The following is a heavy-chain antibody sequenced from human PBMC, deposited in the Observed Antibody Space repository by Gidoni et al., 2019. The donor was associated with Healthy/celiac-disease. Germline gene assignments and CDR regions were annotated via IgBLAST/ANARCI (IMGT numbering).Heavy chain of an antibody. CDR2: ISYDGINK. D-gene: IGHD1-26*01. CDR1: GFTFSSYG. V-gene: IGHV3-30*18. J-gene: IGHJ4*02. CDR3: AKDPHLYGGSYPNYFDY. Sequence: QVQLVESGGGVVQPGRSLRLSCAASGFTFSSYGMHWVRQAPGKGLEWVAVISYDGINKYYADSVQGRFTISRDNSKNTLYLQMNSLRAEDTAVYYCAKDPHLYGGSYPNYFDYWGQGTLVTVSS.